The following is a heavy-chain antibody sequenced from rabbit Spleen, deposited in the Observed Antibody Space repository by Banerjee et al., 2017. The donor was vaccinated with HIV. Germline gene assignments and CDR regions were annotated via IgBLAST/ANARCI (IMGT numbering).Heavy chain of an antibody. V-gene: IGHV1S45*01. J-gene: IGHJ4*01. Sequence: QEQLVESGGGLVQPGASLTLTCTASGFSFSSSYDMCWVRQAPGKGLEWIACIYTGNAKTYYASWAKGRFTISKTSSTTVTLQMTSLTAADTAAYFCARDTHYANSGFYTGYYFDLWGQGPWSPS. CDR1: GFSFSSSYD. D-gene: IGHD8-1*01. CDR3: ARDTHYANSGFYTGYYFDL. CDR2: IYTGNAKT.